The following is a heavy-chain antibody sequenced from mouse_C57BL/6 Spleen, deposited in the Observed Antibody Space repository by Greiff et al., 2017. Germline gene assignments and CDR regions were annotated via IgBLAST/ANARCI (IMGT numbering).Heavy chain of an antibody. CDR2: ISDGGSYT. D-gene: IGHD2-4*01. CDR1: GFTFSSYA. CDR3: ARGDDYAPFDY. Sequence: EVKLVESGGGLVKPGGSLKLSCAASGFTFSSYAMSWVRQTPEKRLEWVATISDGGSYTYYPDNVKGRFTISRDNAKNNLYLQMSHLKSEDTAMYYCARGDDYAPFDYWGQGTTLTVSS. J-gene: IGHJ2*01. V-gene: IGHV5-4*03.